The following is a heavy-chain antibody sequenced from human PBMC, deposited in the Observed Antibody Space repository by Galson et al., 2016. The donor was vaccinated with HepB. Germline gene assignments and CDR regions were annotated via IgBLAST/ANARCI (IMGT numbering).Heavy chain of an antibody. CDR3: ARDRSLKNGDYEGDY. V-gene: IGHV3-30-3*01. Sequence: SLRLSCAASGFSFSSYAMHWVRQAPGKGLEWVAVISYDGSKKYYTDSVKGRFTISRDSSKNTLYLQMNSLRTEDTAVYYCARDRSLKNGDYEGDYWGQGTLVTVSS. CDR2: ISYDGSKK. J-gene: IGHJ4*02. CDR1: GFSFSSYA. D-gene: IGHD4-17*01.